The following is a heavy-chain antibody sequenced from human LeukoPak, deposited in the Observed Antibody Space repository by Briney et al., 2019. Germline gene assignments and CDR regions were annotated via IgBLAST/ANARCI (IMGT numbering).Heavy chain of an antibody. CDR1: GGSISSSTYY. Sequence: PSETLSLTCTVSGGSISSSTYYWGWLRQPPGKGLEWIGSIYYSGSTYYNPSLKSRVTISVDTSKNQFSLKLSSVTAADTALYYCAEETSLEGQLLKNSYYFDYWGQGTLVTVSS. J-gene: IGHJ4*02. CDR2: IYYSGST. V-gene: IGHV4-39*01. CDR3: AEETSLEGQLLKNSYYFDY. D-gene: IGHD2-2*01.